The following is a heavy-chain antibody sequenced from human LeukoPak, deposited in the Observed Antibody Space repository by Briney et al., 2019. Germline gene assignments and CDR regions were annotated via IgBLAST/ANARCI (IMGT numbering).Heavy chain of an antibody. J-gene: IGHJ4*02. Sequence: GGSLRLSCAASGFTFSSYAMSWVRQAPGTGLEWVSAISGSGGSTYYADSVKGRFTISRDNSKNTLYLQMNSLRAEDTAVYYCAKDSSIYGALYYFDYWGQGTLVTVSS. V-gene: IGHV3-23*01. CDR1: GFTFSSYA. D-gene: IGHD4-17*01. CDR2: ISGSGGST. CDR3: AKDSSIYGALYYFDY.